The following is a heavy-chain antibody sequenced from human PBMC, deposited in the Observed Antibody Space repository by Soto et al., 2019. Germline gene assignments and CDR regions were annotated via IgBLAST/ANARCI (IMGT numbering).Heavy chain of an antibody. CDR1: GSSINSNLYH. V-gene: IGHV4-39*02. CDR3: ARFYTGNYIMYH. Sequence: SETLSLTCSVSGSSINSNLYHWGWIRHSPGKGLEWIGSIHNTGNIFYNPSLKSRVTLSIDTSQSHFSLHLSSVTAADTAVYFCARFYTGNYIMYHWCPATLVTVSS. CDR2: IHNTGNI. J-gene: IGHJ5*02. D-gene: IGHD1-26*01.